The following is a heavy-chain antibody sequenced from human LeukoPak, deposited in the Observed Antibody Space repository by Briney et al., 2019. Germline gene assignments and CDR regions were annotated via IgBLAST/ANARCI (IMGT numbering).Heavy chain of an antibody. CDR3: AAATGFAPAGGMDV. Sequence: SVKVSCKASGGTFSSYAISWVRQAPGQGLEWMGGIIPIFGTANYAQKFQERVTITRDMSTSTAYMELSSLRSEDTAVYYCAAATGFAPAGGMDVWGQGTTVTVSS. D-gene: IGHD1-26*01. CDR1: GGTFSSYA. CDR2: IIPIFGTA. J-gene: IGHJ6*02. V-gene: IGHV1-69*05.